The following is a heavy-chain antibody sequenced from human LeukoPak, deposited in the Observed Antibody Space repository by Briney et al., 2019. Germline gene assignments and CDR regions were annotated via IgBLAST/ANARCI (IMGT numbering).Heavy chain of an antibody. CDR1: GGTFSSYA. V-gene: IGHV1-69*13. Sequence: GASVKVSCKASGGTFSSYAISWVRQAPGQGLEWMGGIIPIFGTANYAQKFQGRVTITADESTSTAYMELSSLRSEDTAVYYCASDADYGDYVPPFDYWGQGTLVTVSS. CDR2: IIPIFGTA. CDR3: ASDADYGDYVPPFDY. J-gene: IGHJ4*02. D-gene: IGHD4-17*01.